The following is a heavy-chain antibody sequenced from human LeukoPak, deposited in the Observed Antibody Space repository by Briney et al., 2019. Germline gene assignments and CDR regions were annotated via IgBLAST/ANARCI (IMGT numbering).Heavy chain of an antibody. CDR1: GYTFTGYY. J-gene: IGHJ4*02. Sequence: ASVKVSCKASGYTFTGYYMHWVRQAPGQGLGWMGWINPNSGGTNYAQKFQGRVTMTRDTSISTAYMELSRLRSDDTAVYYCARAGGYSSSSEIDYWGQGTLVTVSS. CDR3: ARAGGYSSSSEIDY. D-gene: IGHD6-6*01. CDR2: INPNSGGT. V-gene: IGHV1-2*02.